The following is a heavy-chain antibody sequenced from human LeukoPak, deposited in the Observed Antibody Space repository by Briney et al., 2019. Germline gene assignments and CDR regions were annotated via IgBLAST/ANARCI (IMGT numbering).Heavy chain of an antibody. CDR2: ISYDGSNK. V-gene: IGHV3-30*04. Sequence: PGGTLRLSCAASGFTFSSYAMHWVRQAPGKGLEWVAVISYDGSNKYYADSVKGRFTISRDNSKNTLYLQMNSLRAEDTAVYYCATSYYGDYEGFDYWGQGTLVTVSS. CDR3: ATSYYGDYEGFDY. D-gene: IGHD4-17*01. CDR1: GFTFSSYA. J-gene: IGHJ4*02.